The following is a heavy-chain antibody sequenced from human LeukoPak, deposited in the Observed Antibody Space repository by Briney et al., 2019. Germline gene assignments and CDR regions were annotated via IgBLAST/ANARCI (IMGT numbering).Heavy chain of an antibody. CDR3: ARVDQDIVLMVYATSTINWFDP. J-gene: IGHJ5*02. CDR2: ISAYNGNT. Sequence: ASVKVSFKASGYTFTSYGISWVRKAPGQGHEWMGWISAYNGNTNYAQKLQGRVTMTTDTSTSTAYMELRSLRSDDTAVYYCARVDQDIVLMVYATSTINWFDPWGQGTLVTVSS. CDR1: GYTFTSYG. V-gene: IGHV1-18*01. D-gene: IGHD2-8*01.